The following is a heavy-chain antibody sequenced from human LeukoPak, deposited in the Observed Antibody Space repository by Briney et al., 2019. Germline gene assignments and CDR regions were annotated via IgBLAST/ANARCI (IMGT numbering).Heavy chain of an antibody. D-gene: IGHD2-2*01. Sequence: GASLTLSCTASGFTFSSYWMSWVRQAPGKGLEWVANIKQDGSDKYYVDSVKGRFTISRDNATNYLYPQMNSLRAEDTAVYYCAREAGAAMRYYYYYYMDVWGKGTTVTVSS. CDR3: AREAGAAMRYYYYYYMDV. CDR2: IKQDGSDK. J-gene: IGHJ6*03. V-gene: IGHV3-7*01. CDR1: GFTFSSYW.